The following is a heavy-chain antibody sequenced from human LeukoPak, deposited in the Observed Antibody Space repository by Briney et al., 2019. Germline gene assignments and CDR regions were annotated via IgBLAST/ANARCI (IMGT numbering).Heavy chain of an antibody. Sequence: ASVTVSYKASGYTFTSYGISWVRQAPGQGLEWMGWISAYNGNTNYAQSLQGRVTMTTDTSTSTAYMELRSLRSDDTAVYYCARDRAITLVRGAVLGDYWGQGTLVTVSS. CDR3: ARDRAITLVRGAVLGDY. J-gene: IGHJ4*02. V-gene: IGHV1-18*01. CDR1: GYTFTSYG. CDR2: ISAYNGNT. D-gene: IGHD3-10*01.